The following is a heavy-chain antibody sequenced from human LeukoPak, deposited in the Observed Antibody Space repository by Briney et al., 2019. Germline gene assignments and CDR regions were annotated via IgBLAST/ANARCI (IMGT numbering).Heavy chain of an antibody. CDR3: ARDAVTIFGPRAYYYMDV. Sequence: ASVKVSCKASGYTFTGYYMHWVRQAPGQGLEWMGWINPSSAVTTFAQKFQGRVTVTRDTSISTAYMELSRLTSDDTAVYYCARDAVTIFGPRAYYYMDVWGKGTTVTVSS. V-gene: IGHV1-2*02. CDR2: INPSSAVT. D-gene: IGHD3-3*01. CDR1: GYTFTGYY. J-gene: IGHJ6*03.